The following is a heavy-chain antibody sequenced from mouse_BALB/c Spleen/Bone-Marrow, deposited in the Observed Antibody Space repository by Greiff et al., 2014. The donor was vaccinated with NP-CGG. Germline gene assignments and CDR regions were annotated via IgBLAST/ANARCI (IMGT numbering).Heavy chain of an antibody. CDR3: ARHEDRVRAWFAY. Sequence: QVQLQQSGAELVKPGASVKLSCKASGFNFTEYIIHWVKQRPGQGLEWIGWFYPGSGSIKYNEKFKDKATLTADKSSSTDYMELSRLTSEDSAVYFCARHEDRVRAWFAYWGQGTLVTVSA. CDR1: GFNFTEYI. J-gene: IGHJ3*01. CDR2: FYPGSGSI. D-gene: IGHD2-14*01. V-gene: IGHV1-62-2*01.